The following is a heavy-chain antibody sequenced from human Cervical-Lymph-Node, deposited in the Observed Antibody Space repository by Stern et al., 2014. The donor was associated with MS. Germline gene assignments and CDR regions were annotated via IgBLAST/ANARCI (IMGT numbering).Heavy chain of an antibody. V-gene: IGHV4-4*02. J-gene: IGHJ5*02. D-gene: IGHD6-13*01. CDR2: IYHAGTT. CDR3: VRALGSSSFRYWFDP. Sequence: QVQLVESGPGLVKPSGTLSLTCAVSGDSISSSNWWSWVRQSPGKGLEWVGDIYHAGTTNYNSTLKSRLTISADKSKNQFSLKLTSVTAADTAVYYCVRALGSSSFRYWFDPWGQGTLVIVSS. CDR1: GDSISSSNW.